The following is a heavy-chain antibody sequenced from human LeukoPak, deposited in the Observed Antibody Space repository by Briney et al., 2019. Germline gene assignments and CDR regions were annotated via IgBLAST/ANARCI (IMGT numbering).Heavy chain of an antibody. CDR1: GFTFDDYA. CDR3: AKDRLGPFDY. V-gene: IGHV3-9*01. J-gene: IGHJ4*02. CDR2: ISCNSGSI. D-gene: IGHD3-16*01. Sequence: GGSLRLSCAASGFTFDDYAMHWVRHAPGEGLEWVSGISCNSGSIGYADSVKGRFTISRDNAKNSLYLQMNSLRAEDTALYYCAKDRLGPFDYWGQGTLVTVSS.